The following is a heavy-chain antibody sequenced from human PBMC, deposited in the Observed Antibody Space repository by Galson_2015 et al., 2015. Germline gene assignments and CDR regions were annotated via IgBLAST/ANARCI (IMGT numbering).Heavy chain of an antibody. CDR1: GYTFTSYG. D-gene: IGHD5-12*01. J-gene: IGHJ6*02. V-gene: IGHV1-18*01. Sequence: SVKVSCKASGYTFTSYGISWVRQAPGQGLEWMGWISAYNGNTNYAQELQGRVTMTTDTSTSTAYMELRSLRSDDTAVYYCARYGEVDIVATDYYGMDVWGQGTTVTVSS. CDR3: ARYGEVDIVATDYYGMDV. CDR2: ISAYNGNT.